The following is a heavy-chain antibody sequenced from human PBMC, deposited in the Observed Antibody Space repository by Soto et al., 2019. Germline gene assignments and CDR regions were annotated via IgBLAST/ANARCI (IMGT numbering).Heavy chain of an antibody. Sequence: ASVKVSCKASGGTFSSYAFNWVRQAPGQGLGWMGGIIPIFATASNAQKFQGRVTITRDTSASTAYMELSSLRSEDTAVYYCARARGLALIDYWGQGTLVTVSS. D-gene: IGHD3-3*02. CDR2: IIPIFATA. V-gene: IGHV1-69*05. J-gene: IGHJ4*02. CDR3: ARARGLALIDY. CDR1: GGTFSSYA.